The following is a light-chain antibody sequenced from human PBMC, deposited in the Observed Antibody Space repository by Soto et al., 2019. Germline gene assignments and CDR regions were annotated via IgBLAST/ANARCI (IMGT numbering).Light chain of an antibody. CDR2: AAS. CDR3: QQSYSTPIT. V-gene: IGKV1-39*01. J-gene: IGKJ5*01. CDR1: QSISSY. Sequence: EIQMTQSPSSLSASVGDRVTITCRASQSISSYLNWYQQKPGKAPKLLIYAASSLQSGVPSRSSGSGSGTDFTLTISRLQPEDFATYYCQQSYSTPITFGQGTRLEI.